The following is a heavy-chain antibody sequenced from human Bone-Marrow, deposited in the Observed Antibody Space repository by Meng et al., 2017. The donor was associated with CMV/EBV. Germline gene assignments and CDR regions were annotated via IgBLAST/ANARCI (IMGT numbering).Heavy chain of an antibody. CDR1: GFTFGDYA. Sequence: GESLKISCTASGFTFGDYAMSWVRQAPGKGLEWVGFIRSKAYGGTTEYAASVKGRFTISRDDSKSIAYLQMNSLKTEDTAVYYCTRNGDYEGVYFDYWGHGTLVTVSS. V-gene: IGHV3-49*04. CDR2: IRSKAYGGTT. CDR3: TRNGDYEGVYFDY. J-gene: IGHJ4*03. D-gene: IGHD4-17*01.